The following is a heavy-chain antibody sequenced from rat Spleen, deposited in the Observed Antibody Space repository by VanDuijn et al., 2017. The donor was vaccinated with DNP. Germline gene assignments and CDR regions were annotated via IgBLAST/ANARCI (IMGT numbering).Heavy chain of an antibody. J-gene: IGHJ3*01. CDR3: AREGTTRVPPPFAY. Sequence: EVQLVESGGGLIQPGRSLKLSCAASGFTFTDYYMAWVRQAPKKGLEWVATISTSGIRTYYPDSVKGRFTISRDNAKSSLYLQMNSLKSEDTATYYCAREGTTRVPPPFAYWGQGTLVTVSS. D-gene: IGHD1-4*01. CDR1: GFTFTDYY. V-gene: IGHV5-7*01. CDR2: ISTSGIRT.